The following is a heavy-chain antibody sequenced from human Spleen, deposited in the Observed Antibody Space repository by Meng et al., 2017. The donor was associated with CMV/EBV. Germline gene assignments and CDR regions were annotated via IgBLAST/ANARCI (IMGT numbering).Heavy chain of an antibody. Sequence: GGSLRLSCAASGFTFSGSAMHWVRQASGKGLEWVGRIRSKANSYATAYAASVKGRFTISRDDSKNTAYLQMNSLKTEDTAVYYCTRLLYGSRGWGQGTLVTVSS. CDR2: IRSKANSYAT. V-gene: IGHV3-73*01. CDR3: TRLLYGSRG. CDR1: GFTFSGSA. D-gene: IGHD1-26*01. J-gene: IGHJ4*02.